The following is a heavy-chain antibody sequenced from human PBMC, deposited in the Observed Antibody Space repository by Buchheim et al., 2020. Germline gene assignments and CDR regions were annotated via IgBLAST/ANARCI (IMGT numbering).Heavy chain of an antibody. CDR2: IKQDGTEK. V-gene: IGHV3-7*01. CDR3: ARVIGYCSAGSCFPWDY. D-gene: IGHD2-15*01. CDR1: GFTFSSYW. Sequence: EVQLVESGGGLVQPGGSLRLSCAASGFTFSSYWMTWVRQAPGKGLEWVANIKQDGTEKYYVDSVKGRFTISRDNAKNSLYLQMSSLRAEDTAVYYCARVIGYCSAGSCFPWDYWGQGTL. J-gene: IGHJ4*02.